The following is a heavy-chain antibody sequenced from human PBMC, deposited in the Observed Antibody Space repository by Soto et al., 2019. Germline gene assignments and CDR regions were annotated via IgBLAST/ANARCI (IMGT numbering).Heavy chain of an antibody. CDR3: ARRSAVAGTIDD. V-gene: IGHV4-39*01. D-gene: IGHD6-19*01. Sequence: SETLSLTCTVSGGSISSSSYYWGWIRQPPGKGLEWIGSIYYSGSTYYNPSLKSRVTISVDTSKNQFSLKLSSVTAADTAVYDCARRSAVAGTIDDWGQGTLVTVSS. CDR2: IYYSGST. CDR1: GGSISSSSYY. J-gene: IGHJ4*02.